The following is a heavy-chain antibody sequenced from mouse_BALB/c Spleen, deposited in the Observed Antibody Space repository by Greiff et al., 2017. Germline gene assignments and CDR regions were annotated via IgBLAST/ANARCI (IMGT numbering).Heavy chain of an antibody. Sequence: EVQLQQSGPGLVKPSQSLSLTCSVTGYSITSGYYWNWIRQFPGNKLEWMGYISYDGSNNYNPSLKNRISITRDTSKNQFFLKLNSVTTEDTATYYCAANWDVAWFAYWGQGTLVTVSA. J-gene: IGHJ3*01. CDR1: GYSITSGYY. CDR3: AANWDVAWFAY. D-gene: IGHD4-1*02. V-gene: IGHV3-6*02. CDR2: ISYDGSN.